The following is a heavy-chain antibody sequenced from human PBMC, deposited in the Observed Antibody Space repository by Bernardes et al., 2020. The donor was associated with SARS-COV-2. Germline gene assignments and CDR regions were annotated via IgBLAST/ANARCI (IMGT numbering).Heavy chain of an antibody. D-gene: IGHD6-19*01. J-gene: IGHJ4*02. CDR1: GGSISSYY. CDR2: IYYSGST. V-gene: IGHV4-59*01. Sequence: SETLSLTCTVSGGSISSYYWSWIRQPPGKGLEWIGYIYYSGSTNYNPSLKSRVTISVDTSKNQFSLKLSSVTAADTAVYYCARIAVAGTWYFDYWGQGTLVTVSS. CDR3: ARIAVAGTWYFDY.